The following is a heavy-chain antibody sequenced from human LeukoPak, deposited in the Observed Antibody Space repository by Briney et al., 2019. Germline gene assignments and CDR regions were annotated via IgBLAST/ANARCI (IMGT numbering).Heavy chain of an antibody. Sequence: PGGTLRLSCAASGFTFSSYGMHWVRQAPGKGLEWVAFIRYDGSNKYYADSVKGRFTISRDNSKNKLYLQMNSLGAEDTAVYYCAKDFGNSFDYGGQGPLVTVSS. J-gene: IGHJ4*02. CDR3: AKDFGNSFDY. CDR1: GFTFSSYG. D-gene: IGHD4-23*01. V-gene: IGHV3-30*02. CDR2: IRYDGSNK.